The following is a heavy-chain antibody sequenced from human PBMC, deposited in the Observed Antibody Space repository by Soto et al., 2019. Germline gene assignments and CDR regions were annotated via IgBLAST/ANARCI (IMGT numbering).Heavy chain of an antibody. CDR2: VYYTGNT. V-gene: IGHV4-59*01. D-gene: IGHD3-16*02. CDR1: GGSISDYF. Sequence: VQLQESGPGLVKPSETLSLTCTVSGGSISDYFWSWIRQPPGKGLEWIGYVYYTGNTNSIPSLKSRVTISVDTSKNQFSLKLRSVTAADTAVYYCARGLGNYPWSFNSWGQGTLVTVSS. J-gene: IGHJ4*02. CDR3: ARGLGNYPWSFNS.